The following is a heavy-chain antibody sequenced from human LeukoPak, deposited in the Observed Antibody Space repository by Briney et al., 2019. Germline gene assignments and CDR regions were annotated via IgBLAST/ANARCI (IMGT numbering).Heavy chain of an antibody. V-gene: IGHV4-30-4*01. J-gene: IGHJ4*02. CDR3: ARVPSTTHFDY. CDR2: IYYSGRT. D-gene: IGHD1-26*01. CDR1: SGSPASVDYE. Sequence: QTLSPTCTVSSGSPASVDYEWSWILDPPGKGLDWIGYIYYSGRTYYNPSLMSRVTISVDTSKNQSSLKLSSVTAADTAVYYCARVPSTTHFDYWGQGTLVTVSS.